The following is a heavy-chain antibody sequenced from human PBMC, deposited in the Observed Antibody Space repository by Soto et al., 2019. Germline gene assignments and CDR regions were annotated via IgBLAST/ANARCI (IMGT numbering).Heavy chain of an antibody. V-gene: IGHV1-69*01. CDR3: ARDRDHTYDY. CDR1: GGTFSSFA. CDR2: IIPIFGTT. Sequence: QVQLVQSGAEVKKPGSSVKVSCKAYGGTFSSFAISWVRQAPGQGLEWMGGIIPIFGTTNYAQKFQGRVTITADESTSTAYMEVTTLRSEDTAVYYCARDRDHTYDYWGQGTVVTVSS. J-gene: IGHJ4*02.